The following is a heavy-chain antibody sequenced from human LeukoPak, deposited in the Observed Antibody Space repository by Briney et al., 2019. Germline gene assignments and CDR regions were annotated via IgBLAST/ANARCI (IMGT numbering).Heavy chain of an antibody. CDR1: GGSFCGYY. CDR3: ARGGTTVTPGLLWFDP. CDR2: IYHSGST. V-gene: IGHV4-34*01. J-gene: IGHJ5*02. Sequence: SETLSLTCAVYGGSFCGYYWSWIRQPPGKGLEWIGEIYHSGSTNYNPSLKSRVTISVDTSKNQFSLKLSSVTAADTAVYYCARGGTTVTPGLLWFDPWGQGTLVTVSS. D-gene: IGHD4-17*01.